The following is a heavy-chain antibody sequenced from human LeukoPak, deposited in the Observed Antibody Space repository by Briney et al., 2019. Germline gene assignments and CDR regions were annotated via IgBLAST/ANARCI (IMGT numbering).Heavy chain of an antibody. CDR1: GESFSGNF. CDR2: IDHNGIT. J-gene: IGHJ4*02. CDR3: ARGGGGEKAFSYDY. Sequence: PSETLSLTCAVSGESFSGNFWTWIRQSPGKGMEWIGEIDHNGITHYNPSLKSRVAMSVDTTRKRFSLTLTSENAADTAVYYCARGGGGEKAFSYDYWGQGSLVTVSS. V-gene: IGHV4-34*01. D-gene: IGHD5-24*01.